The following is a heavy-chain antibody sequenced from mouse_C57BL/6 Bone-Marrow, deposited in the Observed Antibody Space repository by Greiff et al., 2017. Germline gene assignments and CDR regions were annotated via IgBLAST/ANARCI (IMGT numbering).Heavy chain of an antibody. CDR1: GYSITSGYY. CDR3: ATRTTVVDYYAMDY. D-gene: IGHD1-1*01. J-gene: IGHJ4*01. Sequence: VQLQQSGPGLVKPSQSLSLTCSVTGYSITSGYYWNWIRQFPGNKLESMGYISYDGSNNYNPSLKNRISITRDTSKNQFFLKLNSVTTEDTATYYCATRTTVVDYYAMDYWGQGTSVTVSS. V-gene: IGHV3-6*01. CDR2: ISYDGSN.